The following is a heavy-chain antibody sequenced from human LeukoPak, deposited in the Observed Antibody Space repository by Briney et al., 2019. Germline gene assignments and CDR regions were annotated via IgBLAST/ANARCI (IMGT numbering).Heavy chain of an antibody. J-gene: IGHJ6*02. V-gene: IGHV3-66*04. D-gene: IGHD3/OR15-3a*01. CDR2: IYSGGST. CDR1: GFTVSSNY. Sequence: GGSLRLSFAASGFTVSSNYMSLVRPAPGKGLGWVSVIYSGGSTYYADSVKGRFTISRDNSKNTLYLQMNSLRAEDTAVYYCARQDWFYYFYGMDVWGQGTTVTVSS. CDR3: ARQDWFYYFYGMDV.